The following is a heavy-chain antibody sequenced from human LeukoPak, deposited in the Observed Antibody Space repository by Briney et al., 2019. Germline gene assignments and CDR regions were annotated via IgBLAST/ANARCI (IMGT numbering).Heavy chain of an antibody. CDR3: ARADIVATIGDY. CDR1: GYTLTGYY. D-gene: IGHD5-12*01. J-gene: IGHJ4*02. V-gene: IGHV1-2*02. CDR2: INPNSGGT. Sequence: ASVKVSCKASGYTLTGYYMHWVRQAPGQGLEWMGWINPNSGGTNYAQKFQGRVTMTRDTSISTAYMELSRLRSDDTAVYYCARADIVATIGDYWGQGTLVTASS.